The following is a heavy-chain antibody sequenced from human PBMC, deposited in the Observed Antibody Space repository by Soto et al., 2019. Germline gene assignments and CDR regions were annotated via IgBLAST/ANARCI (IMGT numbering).Heavy chain of an antibody. V-gene: IGHV4-61*01. CDR1: GGSVSSGSYY. J-gene: IGHJ4*02. Sequence: SETLSLTGTVSGGSVSSGSYYWSWFRQPPGKGLEWIGYIFSSGNTKYNPSLKSRVTMSADTSKNQFSLNLSSVTAADTAVYYCARGVGTTSGGGFLDYWGQGTLVTVSS. CDR2: IFSSGNT. CDR3: ARGVGTTSGGGFLDY. D-gene: IGHD1-26*01.